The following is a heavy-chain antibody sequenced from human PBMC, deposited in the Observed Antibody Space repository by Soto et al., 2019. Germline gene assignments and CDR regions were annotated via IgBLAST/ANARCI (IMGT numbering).Heavy chain of an antibody. D-gene: IGHD3-22*01. CDR1: GGTFSSYS. Sequence: QVQLVQSGAEVKKPGSSVKVSCKASGGTFSSYSISWVRQAPGQGLEWMGGIIPIFGTANYAQKFQGRVTITADKSTSTAYMELSSLRSEGTAVYYCASMEWDYYDRSGYYFPANWGQGTLVPVSS. CDR2: IIPIFGTA. J-gene: IGHJ4*02. CDR3: ASMEWDYYDRSGYYFPAN. V-gene: IGHV1-69*06.